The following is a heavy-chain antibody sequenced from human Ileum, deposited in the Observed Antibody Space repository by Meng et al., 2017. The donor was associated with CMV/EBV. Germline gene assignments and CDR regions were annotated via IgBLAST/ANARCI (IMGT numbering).Heavy chain of an antibody. D-gene: IGHD3-10*01. Sequence: SVKVSCKASGGTFSSYAISWVRQAPGQGLEWMGGIIPIFGTANYAQKFQGRVTITTDESTSTAYMELSSLRSEDTAVYYCASPASISGGMDVWGQGTRVTVSS. CDR1: GGTFSSYA. CDR2: IIPIFGTA. CDR3: ASPASISGGMDV. J-gene: IGHJ6*02. V-gene: IGHV1-69*05.